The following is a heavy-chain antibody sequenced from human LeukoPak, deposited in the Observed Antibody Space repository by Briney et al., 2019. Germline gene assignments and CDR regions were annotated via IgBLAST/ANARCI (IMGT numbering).Heavy chain of an antibody. CDR3: AKSNGYHTASAFDI. CDR1: GFTFSSYW. Sequence: GGSLRLSCAASGFTFSSYWMSWVRQAPGKGLEWVANIKQDGSEKYYVDSVKGRFTISRDNAKNSLYLQMNSLRAEDTAVYYCAKSNGYHTASAFDIWGQGTMVTVSS. CDR2: IKQDGSEK. D-gene: IGHD6-25*01. J-gene: IGHJ3*02. V-gene: IGHV3-7*01.